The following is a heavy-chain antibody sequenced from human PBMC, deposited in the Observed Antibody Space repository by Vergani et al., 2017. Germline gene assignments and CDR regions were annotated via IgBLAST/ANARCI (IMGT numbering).Heavy chain of an antibody. J-gene: IGHJ6*03. CDR3: ARNSVKSTSSLYYYYNYMDV. CDR2: IWNDGNKE. CDR1: GFKFSSYG. V-gene: IGHV3-33*01. Sequence: QVHLVESGGGGVQPGGSLRLSCSAAGFKFSSYGFHWVRQAPGKGLEWVAFIWNDGNKEFYADSVKGRFTISRDNSKNTLYLQMHSLRAEDTAVYYCARNSVKSTSSLYYYYNYMDVWGSGTTVAAAS. D-gene: IGHD6-6*01.